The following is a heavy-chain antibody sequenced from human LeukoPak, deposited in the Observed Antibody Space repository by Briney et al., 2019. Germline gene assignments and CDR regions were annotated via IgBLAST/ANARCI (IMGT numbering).Heavy chain of an antibody. CDR3: AKDRYSIWYLTIDY. CDR1: GYALTELS. V-gene: IGHV1-24*01. D-gene: IGHD6-13*01. Sequence: ASVKVSCKVSGYALTELSMHWVRQAPGKGLEWMGGFDPEDGETIYAQKFQGRVTMTEDTSTDTAYMELSSLRSEDTAVYYCAKDRYSIWYLTIDYWGQGTLVTVSS. CDR2: FDPEDGET. J-gene: IGHJ4*02.